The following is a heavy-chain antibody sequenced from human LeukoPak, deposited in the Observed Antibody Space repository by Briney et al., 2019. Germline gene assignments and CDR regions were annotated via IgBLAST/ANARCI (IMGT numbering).Heavy chain of an antibody. CDR2: MSDIGPNT. CDR3: ARRLSHRFDAFAV. D-gene: IGHD3-3*01. CDR1: GFTVTEYA. J-gene: IGHJ3*01. V-gene: IGHV3-23*01. Sequence: PGGSLRLSCAASGFTVTEYAMTWIRQSPGKGLEWVSSMSDIGPNTYYADSVKGRFTISRDTSKNTLLLQMNSLRGDDTALYFCARRLSHRFDAFAVWGPGTVVTVSS.